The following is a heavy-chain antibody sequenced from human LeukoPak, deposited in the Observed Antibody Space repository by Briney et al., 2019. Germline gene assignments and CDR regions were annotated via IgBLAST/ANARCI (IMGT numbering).Heavy chain of an antibody. J-gene: IGHJ4*02. V-gene: IGHV3-33*01. D-gene: IGHD2-2*01. CDR1: GFAFSTYG. CDR2: IWSDGSNK. CDR3: ASVCSGTSCHFDY. Sequence: GGSLRLSCAASGFAFSTYGMYWVRQAPGKGLEWVATIWSDGSNKYYADSVKGRFTISRDNSKNTLYLQMNSLRAEDTAVYYCASVCSGTSCHFDYWGQGTLVTVSS.